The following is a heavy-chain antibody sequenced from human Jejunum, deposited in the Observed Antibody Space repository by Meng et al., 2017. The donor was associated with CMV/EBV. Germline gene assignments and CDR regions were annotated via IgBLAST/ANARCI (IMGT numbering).Heavy chain of an antibody. CDR1: GYSFTRYA. CDR3: ARKELSSNALDP. Sequence: CRASGYSFTRYAMNWVRQAPGQGPEWMGWINTNTGNSDYAQGFTGRFVFSLDTSVSTAYLQINSLKAEDTAVYYCARKELSSNALDPWGQGTLVTVSS. J-gene: IGHJ5*02. D-gene: IGHD6-19*01. CDR2: INTNTGNS. V-gene: IGHV7-4-1*02.